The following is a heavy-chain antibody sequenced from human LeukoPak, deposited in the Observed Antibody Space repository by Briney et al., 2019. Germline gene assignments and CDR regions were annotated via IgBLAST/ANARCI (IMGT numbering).Heavy chain of an antibody. J-gene: IGHJ4*02. Sequence: GGSLRLSCAASGFTFSSYAMHWVRQAPGKGLEWVSPISCRDGSTYYADSVKGGFTNSRDNSKNALYLQMNSLRAEDTAVYYGAKDLYYDDSSGYYLYWGQGTLVT. CDR1: GFTFSSYA. D-gene: IGHD3-22*01. V-gene: IGHV3-23*01. CDR2: ISCRDGST. CDR3: AKDLYYDDSSGYYLY.